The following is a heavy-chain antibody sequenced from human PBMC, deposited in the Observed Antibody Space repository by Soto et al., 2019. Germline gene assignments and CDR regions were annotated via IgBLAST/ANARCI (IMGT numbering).Heavy chain of an antibody. CDR2: ISGSGGST. V-gene: IGHV3-23*01. J-gene: IGHJ4*02. CDR3: AKVTLDFWSGYYSYFDY. Sequence: GALRLSCAASGFTFSSYAMSWVRQAPGKGLEWVSAISGSGGSTYYADSVKGRFTISRDNSKNTLYLQMNSLRAVDTAVYYCAKVTLDFWSGYYSYFDYWGQGTLVTVSS. D-gene: IGHD3-3*01. CDR1: GFTFSSYA.